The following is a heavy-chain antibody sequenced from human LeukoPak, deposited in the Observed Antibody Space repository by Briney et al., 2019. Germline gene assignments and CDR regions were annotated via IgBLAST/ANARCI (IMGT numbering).Heavy chain of an antibody. CDR1: GFTFSGSA. J-gene: IGHJ3*02. CDR2: ISSSSSYI. V-gene: IGHV3-21*01. CDR3: ARVGIGAFDI. D-gene: IGHD2-21*01. Sequence: GGSLRLSCAASGFTFSGSAMHWVRQAPGKGLEWVSSISSSSSYIYYADSVKGRYTISRDNAKNSLYLQMNSLRAEDTAVYYCARVGIGAFDIWGQGTMVTVSS.